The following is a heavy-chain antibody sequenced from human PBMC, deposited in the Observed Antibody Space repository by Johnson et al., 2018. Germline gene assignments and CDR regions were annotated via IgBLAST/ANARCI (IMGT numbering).Heavy chain of an antibody. CDR1: GFTFSTSA. CDR2: IVVVSGRT. V-gene: IGHV1-58*01. J-gene: IGHJ6*02. CDR3: ARDLGGLDV. Sequence: QLVESGPEVTKPGTSVKVSCKASGFTFSTSAVQWVRLARGQRLEWIGWIVVVSGRTNYAQKFQGRVTITAEESTSTVYMELSSRRSEDTAVYYCARDLGGLDVWGQGTTVTVSS.